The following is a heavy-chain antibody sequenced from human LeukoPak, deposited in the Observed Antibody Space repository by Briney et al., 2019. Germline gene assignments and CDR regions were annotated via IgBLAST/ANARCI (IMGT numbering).Heavy chain of an antibody. CDR3: ARRLVDSGASQVSDH. D-gene: IGHD2-15*01. CDR2: INDSGVT. CDR1: GGSLNGYY. V-gene: IGHV4-34*01. Sequence: PSETLSLTCAVYGGSLNGYYWSGIRQSPGEGLEWIGEINDSGVTNCNPSLESRVVLSVDTSKNQFSLRLSSVTAADTAVYYCARRLVDSGASQVSDHWGQGTLVTVSS. J-gene: IGHJ4*02.